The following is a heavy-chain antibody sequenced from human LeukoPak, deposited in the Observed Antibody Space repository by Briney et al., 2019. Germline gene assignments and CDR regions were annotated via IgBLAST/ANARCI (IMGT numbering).Heavy chain of an antibody. Sequence: GGSLRLSCVGSGFTFSHYYMDWVRQAPGKGLEWLANINPDGSVQNYVDSVKGRFTISRDNAKTSVFPLMDSLRAEDTAVYYCARPAAGTPGTAYWGQGTLVTVSS. J-gene: IGHJ4*02. V-gene: IGHV3-7*03. CDR1: GFTFSHYY. CDR3: ARPAAGTPGTAY. CDR2: INPDGSVQ. D-gene: IGHD6-13*01.